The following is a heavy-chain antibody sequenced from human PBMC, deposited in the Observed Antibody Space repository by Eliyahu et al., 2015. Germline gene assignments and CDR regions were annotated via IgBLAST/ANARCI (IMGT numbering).Heavy chain of an antibody. CDR2: IYTSGST. Sequence: QVQLQESGPGLVKPSETLSLTCTVSGGSISSYYWSWIRQPAGKGLEWIGRIYTSGSTNYNPSLKSRVTMSVDTSKNQFSLKLSSVTAADTAVYYCARDDFWSGRGNWFDPWGQGTLVTVSS. CDR3: ARDDFWSGRGNWFDP. J-gene: IGHJ5*02. CDR1: GGSISSYY. V-gene: IGHV4-4*07. D-gene: IGHD3-3*01.